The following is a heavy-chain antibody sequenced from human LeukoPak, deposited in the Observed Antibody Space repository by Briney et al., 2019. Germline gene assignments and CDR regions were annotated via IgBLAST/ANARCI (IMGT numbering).Heavy chain of an antibody. V-gene: IGHV4-30-4*01. Sequence: SETLSLTCTVSGGSISSGDCYWSWIRQPPGKGLEWIGYIYYSGSTYYNPSLKSRVTISVDTSKNQFSLKLSSVTAADTAVYYCARVADYYYGMDVWGQGTTVTVSS. CDR3: ARVADYYYGMDV. CDR2: IYYSGST. D-gene: IGHD2-15*01. CDR1: GGSISSGDCY. J-gene: IGHJ6*02.